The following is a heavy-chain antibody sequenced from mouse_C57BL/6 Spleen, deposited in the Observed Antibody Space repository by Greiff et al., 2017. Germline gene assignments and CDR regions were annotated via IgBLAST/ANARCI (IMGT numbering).Heavy chain of an antibody. Sequence: EVKLVESGGGLVQPKGSLKLSCAASGFSFNTYAMNWVRQAPGKGLEWVARIRSKSNNYATYYADSVKDRFTISRDDSESMLYLQMNNLKTEDTAMYYCVRHGDYSNYGYFDVWGTGTTVTVSS. CDR2: IRSKSNNYAT. J-gene: IGHJ1*03. CDR1: GFSFNTYA. D-gene: IGHD2-5*01. V-gene: IGHV10-1*01. CDR3: VRHGDYSNYGYFDV.